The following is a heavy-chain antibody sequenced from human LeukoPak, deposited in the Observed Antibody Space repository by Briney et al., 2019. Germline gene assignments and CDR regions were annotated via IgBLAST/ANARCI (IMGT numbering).Heavy chain of an antibody. Sequence: GGSLRLSCAASGFTFSSYEMNSVRQAPGKGLEWVSYISSSGSTIYYADSVKGRFTISSDNAKKSLYLQMNSPRAEDTAVYYCARTDTSKSYKGDWYGMDVWGQGTTVTVSS. CDR2: ISSSGSTI. J-gene: IGHJ6*02. D-gene: IGHD3-10*01. V-gene: IGHV3-48*03. CDR3: ARTDTSKSYKGDWYGMDV. CDR1: GFTFSSYE.